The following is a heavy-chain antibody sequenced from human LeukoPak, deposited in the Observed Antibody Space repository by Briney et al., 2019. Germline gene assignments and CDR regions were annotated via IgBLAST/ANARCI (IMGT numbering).Heavy chain of an antibody. Sequence: PGGSLRLSCAAPGFTFSTYWMSWVRQAPGKGLEWVANIKQDGSEKYYVDSVKGRSTISRDNAKNSLYLQMNSLRAEDTAVYYCATYFTNFWSGYYPSYWGQGTLVTVSS. CDR2: IKQDGSEK. V-gene: IGHV3-7*05. J-gene: IGHJ4*02. CDR1: GFTFSTYW. D-gene: IGHD3-3*01. CDR3: ATYFTNFWSGYYPSY.